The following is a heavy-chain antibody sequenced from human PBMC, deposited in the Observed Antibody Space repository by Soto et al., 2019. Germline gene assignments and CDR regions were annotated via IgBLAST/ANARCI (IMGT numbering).Heavy chain of an antibody. V-gene: IGHV3-23*01. J-gene: IGHJ6*02. CDR1: GFTFSSYA. CDR2: ISGSGDRT. CDR3: ASGRGRYFYYGMDV. Sequence: GGSLRLSCAASGFTFSSYAITWVRQAPGKGLEWVSVISGSGDRTYYADSVKGRFTISRDNSKNTLYLQMNSLRAEDTAVYYCASGRGRYFYYGMDVWGQGTKVTVSS. D-gene: IGHD1-26*01.